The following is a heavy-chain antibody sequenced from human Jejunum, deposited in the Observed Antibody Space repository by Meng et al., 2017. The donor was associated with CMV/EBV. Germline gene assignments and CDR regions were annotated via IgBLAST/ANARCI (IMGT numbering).Heavy chain of an antibody. J-gene: IGHJ5*02. CDR3: ARDLAVGRIWFDP. CDR1: GLTFSNFG. CDR2: IWYHGRDM. Sequence: SGLTFSNFGMHWVRQAPGKGLEWVADIWYHGRDMYYTDSVKGRFTISRDDSKSTVYLQMNSLRVEDTAVYYCARDLAVGRIWFDPWGQGTRVTVSS. D-gene: IGHD6-19*01. V-gene: IGHV3-33*01.